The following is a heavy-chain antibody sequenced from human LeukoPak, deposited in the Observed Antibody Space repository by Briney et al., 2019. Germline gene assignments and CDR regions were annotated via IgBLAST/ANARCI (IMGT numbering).Heavy chain of an antibody. CDR1: GGSISSGDYF. J-gene: IGHJ4*02. CDR3: ARGYEGYLDY. D-gene: IGHD1-1*01. Sequence: SETLSLTCTVSGGSISSGDYFWPWIRQPPGRGLGWFGEINRSGRTNYNPSLKSRVAISLDTSKNQFSLKLSSVAAADTAVYYCARGYEGYLDYWGQGTLVAVSS. V-gene: IGHV4-39*07. CDR2: INRSGRT.